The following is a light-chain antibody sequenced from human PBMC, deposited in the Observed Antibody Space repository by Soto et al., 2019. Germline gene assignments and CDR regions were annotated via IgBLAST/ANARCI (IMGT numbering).Light chain of an antibody. CDR1: SSDVGSYNL. J-gene: IGLJ2*01. V-gene: IGLV2-23*01. CDR3: CSYAGSSSYVV. CDR2: EGT. Sequence: QSVLTQPASVSGSPGQSITLSCTGTSSDVGSYNLVSWYQLHPGKAPKLMIYEGTTRPSGVSNRFSGSKSGSTASLTISGLQAEDEADYYCCSYAGSSSYVVFGGGTKLTVL.